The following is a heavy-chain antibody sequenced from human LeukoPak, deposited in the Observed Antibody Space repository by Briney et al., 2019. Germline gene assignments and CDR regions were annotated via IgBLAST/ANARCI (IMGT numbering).Heavy chain of an antibody. CDR3: ARDVAAAGTGFDD. CDR2: IYYSGST. D-gene: IGHD6-13*01. Sequence: SETLSLTCTVPGGSISSYYWSWIRQPPGKGLEWIGYIYYSGSTNYSPSLKSRVTISVDTSKNQFPLKLSSVTAADTAVYYWARDVAAAGTGFDDWGQGTLVTVSS. CDR1: GGSISSYY. J-gene: IGHJ4*02. V-gene: IGHV4-59*01.